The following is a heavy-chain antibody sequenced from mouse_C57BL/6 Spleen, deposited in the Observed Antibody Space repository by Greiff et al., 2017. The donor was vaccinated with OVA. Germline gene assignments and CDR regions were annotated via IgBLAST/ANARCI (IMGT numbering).Heavy chain of an antibody. CDR1: GYTFTSYW. V-gene: IGHV1-72*01. J-gene: IGHJ1*03. D-gene: IGHD2-4*01. CDR2: IDPNSGGT. CDR3: ASYSIYDYDGYFDV. Sequence: VQLQQPGAELVKPGASVKLSCKASGYTFTSYWMHWVKQRPGRGLEWIGRIDPNSGGTKYNEKFKSQATLTVDKPSSTAYMQLSSLTSEDSAVYYCASYSIYDYDGYFDVWGTGTTVTVSS.